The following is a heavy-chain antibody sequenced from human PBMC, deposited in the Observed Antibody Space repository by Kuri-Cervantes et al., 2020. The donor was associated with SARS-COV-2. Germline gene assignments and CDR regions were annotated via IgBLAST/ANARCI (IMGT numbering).Heavy chain of an antibody. Sequence: GGSLRLSCAASGLTFSVYGLNWVRQAPGKGLEWVSYISSSSSTIHYADSVKGRFTISRDNAKKSLFLQMNSLRAEDTAVYYCVCDTNRAKVYWGQGTLVTVSS. CDR3: VCDTNRAKVY. V-gene: IGHV3-48*01. CDR1: GLTFSVYG. J-gene: IGHJ4*02. D-gene: IGHD5-18*01. CDR2: ISSSSSTI.